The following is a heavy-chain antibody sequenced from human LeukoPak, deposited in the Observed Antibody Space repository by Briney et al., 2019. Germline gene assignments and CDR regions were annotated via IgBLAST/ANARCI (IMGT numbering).Heavy chain of an antibody. CDR2: FSHTGDVT. CDR3: ARFGRLQWPYYCYYMDV. Sequence: GGSLRLSCAASGFTFRNYALSWVRQAPGKGLEWVAAFSHTGDVTYYAESVKGRFTVSRDTSSNTLFLQMNSLRGEDTAIYYCARFGRLQWPYYCYYMDVWGKGTTVTVSS. D-gene: IGHD6-19*01. V-gene: IGHV3-23*01. J-gene: IGHJ6*03. CDR1: GFTFRNYA.